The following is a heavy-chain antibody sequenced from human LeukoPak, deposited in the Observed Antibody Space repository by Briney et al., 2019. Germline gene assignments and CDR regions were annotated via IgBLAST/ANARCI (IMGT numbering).Heavy chain of an antibody. J-gene: IGHJ1*01. D-gene: IGHD2-21*02. CDR3: TRAYCGGDCYFQH. V-gene: IGHV3-49*04. CDR2: IRSKAYGGTT. CDR1: GFTFGNYA. Sequence: GSLRLSCTASGFTFGNYAMSWVRQAPGKGLEWVVFIRSKAYGGTTEYAASVRGRFTISRDDSKSIAYLQMNSLKTEDTAVYYCTRAYCGGDCYFQHWGQGTLVTVSS.